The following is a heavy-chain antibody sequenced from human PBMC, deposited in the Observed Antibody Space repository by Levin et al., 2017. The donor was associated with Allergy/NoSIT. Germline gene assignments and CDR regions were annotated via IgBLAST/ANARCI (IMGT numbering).Heavy chain of an antibody. CDR1: GFTFSDHY. V-gene: IGHV3-72*01. J-gene: IGHJ4*02. CDR3: APSGYTYIQGLEY. CDR2: PRPPSPRSPP. D-gene: IGHD5-18*01. Sequence: SLLLSCVTSGFTFSDHYMDWVRQAPGPFLSFFVLPRPPSPRSPPDYAASVKGRFTISRDDSKNSLYLQMNSLQTEDTAVYYCAPSGYTYIQGLEYWGQGALVTVSS.